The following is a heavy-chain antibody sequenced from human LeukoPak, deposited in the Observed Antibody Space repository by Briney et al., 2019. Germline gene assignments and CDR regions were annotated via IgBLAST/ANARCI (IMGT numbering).Heavy chain of an antibody. CDR3: AHSGYCSSTSCSLFDY. V-gene: IGHV2-5*01. J-gene: IGHJ4*02. D-gene: IGHD2-2*01. CDR2: IYWNDDK. CDR1: GFSLTTSGVG. Sequence: SGPTLVNPTQTLTLTCTFSGFSLTTSGVGVGWIRQPPGKALEWLALIYWNDDKHYSPSLKSRLSITKDTSKNQVVLTMTNMVPADTATYSCAHSGYCSSTSCSLFDYWGQGTLVTVSS.